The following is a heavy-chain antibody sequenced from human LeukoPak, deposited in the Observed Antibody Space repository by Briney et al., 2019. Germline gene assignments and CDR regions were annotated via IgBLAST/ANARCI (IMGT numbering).Heavy chain of an antibody. CDR3: ARRLRLGILGMGAPFDY. CDR1: GGSISSSSYY. CDR2: IYYSGST. J-gene: IGHJ4*02. V-gene: IGHV4-61*05. Sequence: PSETLSLTCTVSGGSISSSSYYWSWIRQPPGKGLEWIGYIYYSGSTNYNPSLKSRVTISVDTSKNQFSLKLSSVTAADTAVYYCARRLRLGILGMGAPFDYWGQGTLVTVSS. D-gene: IGHD5-12*01.